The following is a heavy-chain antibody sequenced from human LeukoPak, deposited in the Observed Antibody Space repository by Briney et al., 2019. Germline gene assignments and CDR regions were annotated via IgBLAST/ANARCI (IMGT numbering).Heavy chain of an antibody. Sequence: PSETLSLTCTVSGYSISSGYYWGWIRQPPGKGLEWIGSIYHSGSTYYNPSLKSRVTISVDTSKNQFSLKLSSVTAADTAVYYCARDPGDRYCSGGSCSNYGMDVWGQGTTVTVSS. CDR3: ARDPGDRYCSGGSCSNYGMDV. CDR2: IYHSGST. J-gene: IGHJ6*02. CDR1: GYSISSGYY. D-gene: IGHD2-15*01. V-gene: IGHV4-38-2*02.